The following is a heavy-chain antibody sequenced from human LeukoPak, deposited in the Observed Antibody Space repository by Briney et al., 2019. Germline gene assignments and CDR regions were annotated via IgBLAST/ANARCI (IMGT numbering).Heavy chain of an antibody. V-gene: IGHV4-59*01. D-gene: IGHD3-10*01. CDR3: ARSPVLLWFGEGHFDY. Sequence: PGGSLRLSCAASGITFSSYGMSWVRQAPGKGLEWIGYIYYSGSTNYNPSLKSRVTISVDTSKNQFSLKLSSVTAADTAVYYCARSPVLLWFGEGHFDYWGQGTLVTVSS. CDR2: IYYSGST. J-gene: IGHJ4*02. CDR1: GITFSSYG.